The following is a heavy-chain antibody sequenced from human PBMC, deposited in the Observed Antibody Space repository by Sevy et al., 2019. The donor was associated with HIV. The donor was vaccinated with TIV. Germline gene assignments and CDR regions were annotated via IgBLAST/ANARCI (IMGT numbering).Heavy chain of an antibody. V-gene: IGHV3-23*01. D-gene: IGHD3-22*01. Sequence: GGSLRLSCEASGFTFSCCAMTWVRQTPGKGLEWVSTIGGSGISTFYADSVRGRFIISRDNSKNTLFLQMNSLRAEDTAVYFCAKRGNYDARYWYFDLWGRGTLVTVSS. CDR3: AKRGNYDARYWYFDL. CDR1: GFTFSCCA. CDR2: IGGSGIST. J-gene: IGHJ2*01.